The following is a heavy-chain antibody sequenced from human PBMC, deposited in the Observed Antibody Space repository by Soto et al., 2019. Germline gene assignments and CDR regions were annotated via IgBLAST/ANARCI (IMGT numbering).Heavy chain of an antibody. CDR1: GGSFTSNNW. CDR3: ASRDPGTIVDY. CDR2: IYRTGST. J-gene: IGHJ4*02. Sequence: SETLSLTCAVSGGSFTSNNWWTWVRQPPGQGLEWIGEIYRTGSTNYNPSLKSRVTISLDKSENQFSLKVTSLTAADTAVYYCASRDPGTIVDYWGQGTLVTVSS. V-gene: IGHV4-4*02. D-gene: IGHD1-7*01.